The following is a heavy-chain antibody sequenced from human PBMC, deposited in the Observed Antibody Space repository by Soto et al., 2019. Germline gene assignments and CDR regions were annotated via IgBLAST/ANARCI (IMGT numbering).Heavy chain of an antibody. J-gene: IGHJ5*02. CDR2: TYYRSKGYN. CDR3: AREIAATGTFFWFDP. D-gene: IGHD6-13*01. Sequence: SQTLSLTCAISGDSVSSNSAAWNWIRQSPSRGLEWLGRTYYRSKGYNDYALSVKSRITINPDTSKNHFSLQLSSVTPEDTAVYYCAREIAATGTFFWFDPWGQGTLVTVSS. V-gene: IGHV6-1*01. CDR1: GDSVSSNSAA.